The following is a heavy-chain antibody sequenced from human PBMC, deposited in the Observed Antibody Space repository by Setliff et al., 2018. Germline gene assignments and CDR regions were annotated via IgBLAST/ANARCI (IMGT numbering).Heavy chain of an antibody. CDR3: ARGGTFRYFDY. Sequence: SETLSLTCAAYGGTFSDYYWTWIRQPPGKGLEWVGEINHSGTTNYTPSLKSRVTISIDTSKNQFSLRLISVTAADTAVYYCARGGTFRYFDYWGQGTPVTVSS. V-gene: IGHV4-34*01. J-gene: IGHJ4*02. CDR1: GGTFSDYY. CDR2: INHSGTT.